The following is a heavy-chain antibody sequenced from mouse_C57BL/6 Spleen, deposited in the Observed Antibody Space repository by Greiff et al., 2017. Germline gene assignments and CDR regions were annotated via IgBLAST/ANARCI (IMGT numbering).Heavy chain of an antibody. CDR3: ARGNYGSSIEY. Sequence: QVQLQQPGAELVKPGASVQLSCKASGYTFTSYWMHWVKQRPGQGLEWIVMIHPNSGSTNYNEKFKSKATLTVDKSSSTAYMQLSSLTSEGSAVYYCARGNYGSSIEYWRQGTTLTVSS. V-gene: IGHV1-64*01. CDR1: GYTFTSYW. J-gene: IGHJ2*01. CDR2: IHPNSGST. D-gene: IGHD1-1*01.